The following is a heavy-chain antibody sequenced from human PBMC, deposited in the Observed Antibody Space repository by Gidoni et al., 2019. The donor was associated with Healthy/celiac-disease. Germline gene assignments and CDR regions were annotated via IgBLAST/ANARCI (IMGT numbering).Heavy chain of an antibody. CDR1: GGTFSSYA. CDR2: IIPIFGTA. Sequence: QVQLVQSGAEVKKPGSSVKVSCKASGGTFSSYASSWVRQAPGQGLEWMGGIIPIFGTANYAQKFQGRVTITADESTSTAYMELSSLRAEDTAVYDCARWPIGRDHFDYWGQGTLVTVSS. V-gene: IGHV1-69*01. J-gene: IGHJ4*02. CDR3: ARWPIGRDHFDY.